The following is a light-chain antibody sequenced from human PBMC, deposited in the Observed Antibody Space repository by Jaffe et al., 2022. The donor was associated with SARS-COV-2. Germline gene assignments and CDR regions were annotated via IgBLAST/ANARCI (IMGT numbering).Light chain of an antibody. J-gene: IGLJ2*01. CDR1: NIGSKS. Sequence: SYVLTQPPSVSVAPGETARLTCGGNNIGSKSVHWYQQKPGQAPVVVIYYDSDRPSGIPERFSGSNSGNTATLTITRVEAGDEADYYCQVWDRSDDHLIFGAGTKLTVL. CDR2: YDS. CDR3: QVWDRSDDHLI. V-gene: IGLV3-21*04.